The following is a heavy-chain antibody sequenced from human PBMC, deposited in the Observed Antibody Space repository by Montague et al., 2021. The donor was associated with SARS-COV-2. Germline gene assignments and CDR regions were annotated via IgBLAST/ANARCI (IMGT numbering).Heavy chain of an antibody. V-gene: IGHV3-48*03. Sequence: SLRLSCAASGFTFNSYEMNWVRQAPGKGLEWVSYISGSGSTIYYADSVKGRFTISRDNAKNSLYLQMNSLRAEDTAVYYCARDQPGTYFIPGAFDIWGQGTMVTVSS. CDR2: ISGSGSTI. CDR3: ARDQPGTYFIPGAFDI. J-gene: IGHJ3*02. CDR1: GFTFNSYE. D-gene: IGHD3-9*01.